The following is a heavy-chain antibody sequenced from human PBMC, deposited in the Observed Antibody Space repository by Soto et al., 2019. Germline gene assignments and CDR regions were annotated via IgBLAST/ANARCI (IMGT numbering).Heavy chain of an antibody. V-gene: IGHV4-31*03. CDR3: ARGYPGSYSYYYGMDV. CDR2: IYYSGST. D-gene: IGHD1-26*01. Sequence: SETLSLTCTVSGGSISSWGYYWSWIRQHPGKGLEWIGYIYYSGSTYYNPSLKSRVTISVDTSKNQFSLKLSSVTAADTAVYYCARGYPGSYSYYYGMDVWGQGTTVTVSS. CDR1: GGSISSWGYY. J-gene: IGHJ6*02.